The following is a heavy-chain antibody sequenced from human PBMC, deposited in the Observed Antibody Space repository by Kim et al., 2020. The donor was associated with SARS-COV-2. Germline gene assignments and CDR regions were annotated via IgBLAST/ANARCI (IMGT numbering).Heavy chain of an antibody. Sequence: SVKVSCKASGGTFSSYAISWVRQAPGQGLEWMGGIIPIFGTANYAQKFQGRVTITADESTSTAYMELSSLRSEDTAVYYCARKGGYFGADEYYFDYWGQGTLVTVSS. D-gene: IGHD3-9*01. J-gene: IGHJ4*02. CDR2: IIPIFGTA. CDR3: ARKGGYFGADEYYFDY. V-gene: IGHV1-69*13. CDR1: GGTFSSYA.